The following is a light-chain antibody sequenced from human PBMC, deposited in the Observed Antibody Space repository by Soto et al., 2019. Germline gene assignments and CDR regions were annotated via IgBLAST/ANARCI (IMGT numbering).Light chain of an antibody. CDR2: RDN. J-gene: IGLJ3*02. CDR3: EAWDGRMSAGV. Sequence: QSVLTQPPSASGTPGQRVTISCFGRSSNIGDNYVSWYQQIPGAAPKLLIYRDNQRPSGVPDRFSGSKSGTSASLAISGLRSEDEADYYCEAWDGRMSAGVFGGGTKVTVL. V-gene: IGLV1-47*01. CDR1: SSNIGDNY.